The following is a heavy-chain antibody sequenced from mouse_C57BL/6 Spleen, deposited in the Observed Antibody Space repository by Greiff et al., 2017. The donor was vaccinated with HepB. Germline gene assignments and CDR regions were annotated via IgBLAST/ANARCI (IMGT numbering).Heavy chain of an antibody. V-gene: IGHV5-16*01. J-gene: IGHJ3*01. D-gene: IGHD1-1*01. CDR1: GFTFSDYY. Sequence: EVMLVESEGGLVQPGSSMKLSCTASGFTFSDYYMAWVRQVPEKGLEWVANINYDGSSTYYLDSLKSRFIISRDNAKNILYLQMSSLKSEDTATYYCARDDGSSSLAYWGQGTLVTVSA. CDR3: ARDDGSSSLAY. CDR2: INYDGSST.